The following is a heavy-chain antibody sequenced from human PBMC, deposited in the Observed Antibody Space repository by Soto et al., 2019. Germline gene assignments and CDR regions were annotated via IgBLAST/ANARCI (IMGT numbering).Heavy chain of an antibody. J-gene: IGHJ4*02. V-gene: IGHV4-30-4*01. CDR3: ARGAHYDFWIGYDY. CDR2: IYYSGST. CDR1: RGSISSGDYY. D-gene: IGHD3-3*01. Sequence: SETLSLTCTVSRGSISSGDYYWSWIRQPPGKGLEWIGYIYYSGSTYYNPSLKSRVTISADTSRKQFSLKLSSVTAADTGVYYCARGAHYDFWIGYDYWGQGTLVTVSS.